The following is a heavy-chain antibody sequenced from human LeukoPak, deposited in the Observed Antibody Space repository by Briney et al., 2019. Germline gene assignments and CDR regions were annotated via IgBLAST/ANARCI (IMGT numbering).Heavy chain of an antibody. D-gene: IGHD6-13*01. CDR3: ARVQSRIAAAGTRWFDP. V-gene: IGHV1-2*02. CDR1: GYTFTGYY. CDR2: INPNSGGT. Sequence: ASVKVSCKASGYTFTGYYMHWVRQAPGQGLEWMGWINPNSGGTNYAQKFQGRVTMTRDTSISTAYMELSSLRSEDTAMYYCARVQSRIAAAGTRWFDPWGQGTLVTVSS. J-gene: IGHJ5*02.